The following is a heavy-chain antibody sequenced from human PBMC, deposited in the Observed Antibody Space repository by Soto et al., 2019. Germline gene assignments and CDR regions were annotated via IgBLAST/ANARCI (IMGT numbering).Heavy chain of an antibody. CDR3: ARDPKTSGGQNWAFNYFDS. V-gene: IGHV3-30-3*01. Sequence: HPGGSLRLSCAASGFSFSISPMHWVRQAPGKGPECVALISYDGTNKFYADSVKGRFTISRDNSKSTLYLQVDSLRPEDAAVYYCARDPKTSGGQNWAFNYFDSWGQGNPVTVSP. D-gene: IGHD7-27*01. CDR2: ISYDGTNK. CDR1: GFSFSISP. J-gene: IGHJ4*02.